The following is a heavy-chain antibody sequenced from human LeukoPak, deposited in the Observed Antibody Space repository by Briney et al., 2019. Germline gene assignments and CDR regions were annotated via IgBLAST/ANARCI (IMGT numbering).Heavy chain of an antibody. Sequence: GRSLRLSCAASGFSFDAYAIHWVRQALGKGLEWVSGISWNSGRIGCADSVKGRFTISRDNAKNSLYLQMNSLSPEDTAFYYCAKGGAAADNYWYFDLWGRGTLVTVSS. CDR2: ISWNSGRI. CDR3: AKGGAAADNYWYFDL. CDR1: GFSFDAYA. V-gene: IGHV3-9*01. J-gene: IGHJ2*01. D-gene: IGHD6-13*01.